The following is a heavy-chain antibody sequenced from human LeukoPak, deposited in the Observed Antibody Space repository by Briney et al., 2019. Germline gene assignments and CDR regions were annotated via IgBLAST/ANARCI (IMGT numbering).Heavy chain of an antibody. Sequence: PGGSLRLSCAASGFTFSSYSMNWVRQAPGKGLEWVSSISTSSIYIYYADSVKGRFTISRDNAKNSLYLQMNSLRAEDTAVYYCARDMFFGVEYYYYHYMDVWSKGTTVTVSS. V-gene: IGHV3-21*01. J-gene: IGHJ6*03. CDR3: ARDMFFGVEYYYYHYMDV. D-gene: IGHD3-3*01. CDR1: GFTFSSYS. CDR2: ISTSSIYI.